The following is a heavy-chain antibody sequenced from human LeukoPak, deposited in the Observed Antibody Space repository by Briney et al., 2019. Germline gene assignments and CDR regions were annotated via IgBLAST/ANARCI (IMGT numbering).Heavy chain of an antibody. Sequence: PSETLSLTCTVSGGSISSGSYYWSWIRQPAGKGLEWIGRIYTSGSTNYNPSLKSRVTMSVDTSKNQFSLKLSSVTAADTAVYYCARSQRRDCSRTSCLFYFDFWGQGTLVTVSS. J-gene: IGHJ4*02. V-gene: IGHV4-61*02. CDR3: ARSQRRDCSRTSCLFYFDF. CDR2: IYTSGST. D-gene: IGHD2-2*01. CDR1: GGSISSGSYY.